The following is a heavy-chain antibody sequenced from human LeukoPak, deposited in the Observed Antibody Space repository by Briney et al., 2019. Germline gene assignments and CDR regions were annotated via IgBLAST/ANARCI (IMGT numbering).Heavy chain of an antibody. CDR1: GGSISSYY. J-gene: IGHJ3*02. CDR3: ARQKIAAAGDDAFDI. Sequence: SETLSLTCTVSGGSISSYYWSWIRQPPGKGLEWIGYIYYSGSTNYNPSLKSRVTISVDTSKNQFSLKLSSVTAADTAVYYCARQKIAAAGDDAFDIWGQGTMVTVSS. D-gene: IGHD6-13*01. V-gene: IGHV4-59*08. CDR2: IYYSGST.